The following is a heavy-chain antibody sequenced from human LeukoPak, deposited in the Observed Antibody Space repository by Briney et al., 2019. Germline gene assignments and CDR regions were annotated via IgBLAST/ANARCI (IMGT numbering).Heavy chain of an antibody. CDR1: GGSISSYY. CDR2: IYYSGST. V-gene: IGHV4-59*01. D-gene: IGHD5-24*01. CDR3: ARARLGWLQRYYFDY. Sequence: SESLSLTCTVSGGSISSYYWSWIRQPPGKGLEWIGYIYYSGSTNYNPSLKSRVTISVDTSKNQFSLKLSSVTAADTAVYYCARARLGWLQRYYFDYWGQGTLVTVSS. J-gene: IGHJ4*02.